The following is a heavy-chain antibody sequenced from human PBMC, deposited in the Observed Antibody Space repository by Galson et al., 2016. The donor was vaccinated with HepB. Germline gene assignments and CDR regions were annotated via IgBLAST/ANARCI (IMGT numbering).Heavy chain of an antibody. V-gene: IGHV1-8*01. CDR3: ARWSSYVRRVDY. CDR1: GYSFTAYYD. CDR2: MTPNSGNT. J-gene: IGHJ4*02. D-gene: IGHD3-3*01. Sequence: SVKVSCKASGYSFTAYYDINWVRQAPGQGLEWMGWMTPNSGNTGYAQKFQGRVTLTRDISRSTAYMELSSLRSDDTAVYYCARWSSYVRRVDYGGQGTLVTVSS.